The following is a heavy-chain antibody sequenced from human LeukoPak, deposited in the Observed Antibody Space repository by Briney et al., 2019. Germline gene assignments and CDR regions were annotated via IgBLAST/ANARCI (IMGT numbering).Heavy chain of an antibody. V-gene: IGHV1-58*01. J-gene: IGHJ4*02. CDR1: GFTFTSSA. CDR3: AALRTTVTTFLPDY. CDR2: IVVGSGNT. D-gene: IGHD4-17*01. Sequence: ASVKVSCKASGFTFTSSAVQWVRQACGQRLEWIGWIVVGSGNTNYAQKFQERVTITRDMSTSTAYMELSSLRSEDTAVYYCAALRTTVTTFLPDYWGQGTLVTVSS.